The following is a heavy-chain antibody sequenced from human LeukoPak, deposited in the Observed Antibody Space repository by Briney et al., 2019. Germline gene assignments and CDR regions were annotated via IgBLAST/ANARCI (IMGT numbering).Heavy chain of an antibody. D-gene: IGHD3-16*01. Sequence: GGSLRLSCAASGFTFSSYWINWVRQAPGKGLEWVANIQQDGSEKYYVDSVKGRFTISRDNAKNSLYLQMNSLRAEDTAVYYCAREPGGWFDPWGQGTLVTVSS. CDR1: GFTFSSYW. CDR3: AREPGGWFDP. CDR2: IQQDGSEK. J-gene: IGHJ5*02. V-gene: IGHV3-7*01.